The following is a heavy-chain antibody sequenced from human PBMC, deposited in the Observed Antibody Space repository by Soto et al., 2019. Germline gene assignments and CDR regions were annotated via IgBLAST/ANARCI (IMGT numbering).Heavy chain of an antibody. CDR1: GFTFSSYA. V-gene: IGHV3-23*01. Sequence: EVQLLESGGGLVQPGGSLRLSCAASGFTFSSYAMSWVRQAPGKGLEWVSAISGSGGSTYYADSVKGRFTISRDNSKNTRYLQMNSLRAEDTAVYYWAKGYTWNYVPHFDYWGQGTLVTVSS. CDR2: ISGSGGST. J-gene: IGHJ4*02. CDR3: AKGYTWNYVPHFDY. D-gene: IGHD1-7*01.